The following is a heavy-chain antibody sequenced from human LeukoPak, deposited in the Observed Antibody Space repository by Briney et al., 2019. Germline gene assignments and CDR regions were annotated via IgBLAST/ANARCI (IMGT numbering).Heavy chain of an antibody. V-gene: IGHV3-23*01. J-gene: IGHJ4*02. D-gene: IGHD4/OR15-4a*01. CDR3: ARRAGAYSHPYDY. CDR1: GFSFSTYG. CDR2: VSASGGRT. Sequence: GGTLRLSCAASGFSFSTYGMSWVRQTPERGLEWVSRVSASGGRTYYADSVKGRFTISRDNSKNTMSLQMNNLRADDTAVYYCARRAGAYSHPYDYWGQGTLVTVSS.